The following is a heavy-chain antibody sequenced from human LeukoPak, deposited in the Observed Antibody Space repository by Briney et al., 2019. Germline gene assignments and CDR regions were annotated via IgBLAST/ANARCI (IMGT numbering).Heavy chain of an antibody. CDR3: ARHGFAIDY. CDR2: INHSGST. J-gene: IGHJ4*02. V-gene: IGHV4-34*01. CDR1: GGSFSGYY. D-gene: IGHD3-16*01. Sequence: SETLSLTCAVYGGSFSGYYWSWIRQPPGKGLEWLGEINHSGSTNYNPSLKSRVTISVDTSKNQFSLKLSSVTAADTAVYYCARHGFAIDYWGQGTLVTVSS.